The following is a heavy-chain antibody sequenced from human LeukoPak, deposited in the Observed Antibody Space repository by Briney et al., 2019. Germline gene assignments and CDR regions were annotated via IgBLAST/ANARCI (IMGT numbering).Heavy chain of an antibody. J-gene: IGHJ4*02. CDR2: IIPILGIA. Sequence: ASVKVSCKASGGTFSSYTISWVRQAPGQGLEWMGRIIPILGIANYAQKFQGRVTITADKSTSTAYMELSSLRFEDTAVYYCARDPSSGWYDYWGQGTLVTVSS. D-gene: IGHD6-19*01. CDR1: GGTFSSYT. CDR3: ARDPSSGWYDY. V-gene: IGHV1-69*04.